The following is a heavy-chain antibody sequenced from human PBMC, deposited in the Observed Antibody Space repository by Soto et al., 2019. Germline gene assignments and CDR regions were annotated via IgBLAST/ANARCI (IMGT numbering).Heavy chain of an antibody. V-gene: IGHV3-23*01. CDR1: GFTFSSYS. CDR3: AKPKVGGVGATNED. CDR2: ISGSGGST. D-gene: IGHD1-26*01. J-gene: IGHJ4*02. Sequence: HPGVSLRLSCAASGFTFSSYSMSWFRQAPGKGLEWVSAISGSGGSTYYADSVKGRFTISRDKSKNTLYLQMNSLRAEDTAVYYCAKPKVGGVGATNEDWGQGTLVNVS.